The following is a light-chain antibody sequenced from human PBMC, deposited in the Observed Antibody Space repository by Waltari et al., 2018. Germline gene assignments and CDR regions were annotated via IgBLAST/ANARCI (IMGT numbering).Light chain of an antibody. V-gene: IGKV3-15*01. CDR3: QPYNNLPRT. Sequence: EIVMPQSPATLSVSPGERATLSCRARQSVSSNIAWYQQKTGQAPRLLIDGASTRATGIPARFSVSGSGTEFPLTISSLQSEDFAVYYCQPYNNLPRTFGQGTKVEIK. CDR2: GAS. J-gene: IGKJ1*01. CDR1: QSVSSN.